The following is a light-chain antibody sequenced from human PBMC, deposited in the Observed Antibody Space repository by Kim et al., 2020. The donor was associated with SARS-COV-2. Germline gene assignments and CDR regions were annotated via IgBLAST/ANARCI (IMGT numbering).Light chain of an antibody. V-gene: IGKV3-20*01. CDR2: DAS. J-gene: IGKJ2*01. CDR3: QQYGSAPNT. CDR1: QSVRNNY. Sequence: EIVLTQSPGTLSLSPGERATLSCRASQSVRNNYLAWYQQKPGQVHRLLIYDASIRATGIPDRFSASGPGTDFTLTISRLEPEDSAVYYCQQYGSAPNTFAQGTKLEI.